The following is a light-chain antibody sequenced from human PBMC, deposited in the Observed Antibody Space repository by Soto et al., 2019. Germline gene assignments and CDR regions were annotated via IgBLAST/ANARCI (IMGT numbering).Light chain of an antibody. CDR1: QTISSW. CDR2: KAS. Sequence: DLQMTQSRSTLSGSVGGRFTITCLAIQTISSWLAWYEQKLGKAPKLLIYKASTLKSGVPSRFRGSGSGTEFTLTISSLPPDDFAPYYCQHYNSYSEAFGQGTKVDIK. J-gene: IGKJ1*01. CDR3: QHYNSYSEA. V-gene: IGKV1-5*03.